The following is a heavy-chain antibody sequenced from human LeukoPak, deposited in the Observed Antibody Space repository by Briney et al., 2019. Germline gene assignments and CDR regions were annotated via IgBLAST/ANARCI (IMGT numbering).Heavy chain of an antibody. J-gene: IGHJ6*02. V-gene: IGHV4-4*07. D-gene: IGHD5-24*01. Sequence: TASETLSLTCTVSGGSISSYYWSWIRQPAGKGLEWIGRIYTSGSTNYNPSLKSRVTMSVDTSKNQFSLKLSSVTAADTAVYYCARDRRDGYNTYGMDVWGQGTTVTVSS. CDR1: GGSISSYY. CDR2: IYTSGST. CDR3: ARDRRDGYNTYGMDV.